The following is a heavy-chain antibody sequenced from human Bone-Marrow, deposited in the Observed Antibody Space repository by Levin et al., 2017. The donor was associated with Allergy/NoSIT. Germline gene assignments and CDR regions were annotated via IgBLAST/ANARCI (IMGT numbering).Heavy chain of an antibody. J-gene: IGHJ5*02. D-gene: IGHD3-3*01. Sequence: GESLKISCAASGFTFRDYYMSWIRQAPGKGLEWISYISTSGSIVYYAGSVRGRFTISRDNAKDSLYLQMNSLRAEDTAVYYCARVYDFWSGFDKVAWFDPWGQGTLVTVSS. V-gene: IGHV3-11*01. CDR1: GFTFRDYY. CDR3: ARVYDFWSGFDKVAWFDP. CDR2: ISTSGSIV.